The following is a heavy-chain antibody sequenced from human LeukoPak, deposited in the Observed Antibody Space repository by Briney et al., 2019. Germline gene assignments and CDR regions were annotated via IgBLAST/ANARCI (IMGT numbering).Heavy chain of an antibody. CDR2: TYYKSKWYN. CDR3: ARGQVTFDY. CDR1: GDSVSTNSAT. V-gene: IGHV6-1*01. Sequence: SQTLSLTCAISGDSVSTNSATWNWIRQSPSRDLEWLGRTYYKSKWYNDYAVSVKSRITINPDTSRNQFSLHLNSVTPEDTAVYYCARGQVTFDYWGQGTLVTVSS. J-gene: IGHJ4*02.